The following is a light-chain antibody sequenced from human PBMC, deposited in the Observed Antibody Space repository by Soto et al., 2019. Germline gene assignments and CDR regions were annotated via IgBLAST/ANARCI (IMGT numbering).Light chain of an antibody. CDR3: QQYNSYPWT. J-gene: IGKJ1*01. Sequence: DIQMTQSPSTLSASVGDRVTITCRASQTIFNWLAWYQRKPGRDPNLLIYDASSLQSGVPSTFSGSGSGTEFTLTISRLQTGDFATYYCQQYNSYPWTFGQGTKVDIK. CDR2: DAS. CDR1: QTIFNW. V-gene: IGKV1-5*01.